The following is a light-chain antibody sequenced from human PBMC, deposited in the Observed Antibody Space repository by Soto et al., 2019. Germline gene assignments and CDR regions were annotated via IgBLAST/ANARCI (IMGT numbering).Light chain of an antibody. CDR3: QQRRNWPLP. V-gene: IGKV3-11*01. J-gene: IGKJ4*01. Sequence: EVVLTQSPATLSSSPGESVTLSCRASQNIVTYLAWYQQRPGQAPRLLIYDASYRAVGIPSRFSGSGSGTDFTLTISSLEPADFAIYHCQQRRNWPLPFGGGTKVEI. CDR1: QNIVTY. CDR2: DAS.